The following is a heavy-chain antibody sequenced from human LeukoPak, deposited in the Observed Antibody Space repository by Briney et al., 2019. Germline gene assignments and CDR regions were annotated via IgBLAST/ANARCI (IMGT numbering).Heavy chain of an antibody. J-gene: IGHJ4*02. V-gene: IGHV4-39*01. CDR3: AKQLGYCSSTSCYADKVDY. Sequence: SETLSLTCTVSGGSISSSSYYWGWIRQPPGKGLEWIGSIYYSGSTYYNPSLKSRVTISVDTSKNQFSLKLSSVTAADTAVYYCAKQLGYCSSTSCYADKVDYWGQGTLVTVSS. CDR1: GGSISSSSYY. D-gene: IGHD2-2*01. CDR2: IYYSGST.